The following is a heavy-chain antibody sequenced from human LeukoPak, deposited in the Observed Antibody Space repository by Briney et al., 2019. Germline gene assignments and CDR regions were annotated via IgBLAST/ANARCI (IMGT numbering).Heavy chain of an antibody. J-gene: IGHJ5*02. CDR2: IYYSGST. D-gene: IGHD6-13*01. CDR1: GGSISSYY. Sequence: SETLSLTCTVSGGSISSYYWSWIRQPPGKGLEWIGYIYYSGSTNYNPSLKSRVTISVDTSKNQFSLRLNSVTAADTAVYYCASPGYTSTTSSDPWGQGTLVTVSS. CDR3: ASPGYTSTTSSDP. V-gene: IGHV4-59*08.